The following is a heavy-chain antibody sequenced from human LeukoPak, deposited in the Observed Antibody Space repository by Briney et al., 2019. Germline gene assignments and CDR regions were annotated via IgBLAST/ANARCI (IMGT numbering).Heavy chain of an antibody. J-gene: IGHJ4*02. V-gene: IGHV4-39*01. CDR2: IYYSGST. CDR1: GGSISSSSYY. CDR3: ASSPVWDIVVVPAALHFDY. Sequence: PSQTLSLTCIVSGGSISSSSYYWGWIRQPPGKGLEWIGSIYYSGSTYYNPSLKSRVTISVDTSKNQFSLKLSSVTAADTAVYYCASSPVWDIVVVPAALHFDYWGQGTLVTVSS. D-gene: IGHD2-2*02.